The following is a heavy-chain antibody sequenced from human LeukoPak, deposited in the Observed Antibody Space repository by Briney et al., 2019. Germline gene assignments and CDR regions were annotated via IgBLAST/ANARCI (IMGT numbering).Heavy chain of an antibody. Sequence: GGSLRLSCAASGFTFSTYAMSWVRQAPGKGLEWVSAISGSTCRTYYADSVKGRFTISRDNSKNTLYLQMNNLRAEDTAVYYCAPRVVGSAPFDYWGQGTLVTVSS. CDR1: GFTFSTYA. D-gene: IGHD2-15*01. CDR3: APRVVGSAPFDY. V-gene: IGHV3-23*01. J-gene: IGHJ4*02. CDR2: ISGSTCRT.